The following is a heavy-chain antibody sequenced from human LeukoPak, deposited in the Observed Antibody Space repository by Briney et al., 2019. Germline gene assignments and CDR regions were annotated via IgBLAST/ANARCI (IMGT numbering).Heavy chain of an antibody. D-gene: IGHD3-3*01. CDR3: ARHAASDTGVVIPYYFDY. J-gene: IGHJ4*02. CDR1: GGSISSYY. Sequence: SETLSLTCTVSGGSISSYYWSWIRQPPGKGLEWIGYIYYSGSTNYNPSLKSRVTISVDTPKNQFSLKLSSVTAADTAVYYCARHAASDTGVVIPYYFDYWGQGTLVTVSS. V-gene: IGHV4-59*08. CDR2: IYYSGST.